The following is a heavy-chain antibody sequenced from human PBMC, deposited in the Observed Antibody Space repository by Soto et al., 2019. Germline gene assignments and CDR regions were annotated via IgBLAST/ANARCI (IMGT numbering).Heavy chain of an antibody. D-gene: IGHD6-6*01. CDR2: IYPGDSDT. J-gene: IGHJ4*02. CDR1: GYSFTSYW. CDR3: ARTDFQYSRAYYYFDY. Sequence: PGESLKISCKGSGYSFTSYWIGWVRQMPGKGLEWMGIIYPGDSDTRYSPSFQGQVTISADKSISTAYLQWSSLKASDTAMYYCARTDFQYSRAYYYFDYWGQGTLVTVS. V-gene: IGHV5-51*01.